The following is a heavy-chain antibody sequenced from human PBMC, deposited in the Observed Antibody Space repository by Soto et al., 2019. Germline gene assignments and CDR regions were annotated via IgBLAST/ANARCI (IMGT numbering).Heavy chain of an antibody. Sequence: GASVKVSCKASGYTFTGHYMHWVRQAPGQGLEWMGWINPNSGGTNYAQKFQGWVTMTRDTSISTAYMELSRLRSDDTAVYYCARDRRGPIFGVVTLYYYYYGMDVWGQGTTVTVSS. D-gene: IGHD3-3*01. CDR1: GYTFTGHY. CDR3: ARDRRGPIFGVVTLYYYYYGMDV. V-gene: IGHV1-2*04. J-gene: IGHJ6*02. CDR2: INPNSGGT.